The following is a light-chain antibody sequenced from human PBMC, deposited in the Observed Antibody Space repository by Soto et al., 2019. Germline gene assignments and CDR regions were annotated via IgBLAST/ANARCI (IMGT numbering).Light chain of an antibody. CDR3: HQYGSTPFT. Sequence: EIMLTQSPGTLSLSPGDRATLSCRASQGVSANYLAWYQQKIGQAPRLLIYGASSRATGTPDRFSGNGSGTGFTLTISRLEPEDSAVYYCHQYGSTPFTFGPGTKVDIK. J-gene: IGKJ3*01. CDR1: QGVSANY. V-gene: IGKV3-20*01. CDR2: GAS.